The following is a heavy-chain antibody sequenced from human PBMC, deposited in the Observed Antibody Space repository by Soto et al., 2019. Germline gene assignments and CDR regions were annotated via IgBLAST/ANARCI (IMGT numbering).Heavy chain of an antibody. CDR3: ARRERGWYFDL. CDR2: ISGSGGST. V-gene: IGHV3-23*01. J-gene: IGHJ2*01. CDR1: GFTFSSYA. Sequence: EVHLLESGGGLVQPGGSLRLSCAASGFTFSSYAMNWVRQAPGKGLEWVSVISGSGGSTYYADSVKGRFTISRDNSKKSLYLQMNSVRAEDTAVYYCARRERGWYFDLWVRGTLVTVSS.